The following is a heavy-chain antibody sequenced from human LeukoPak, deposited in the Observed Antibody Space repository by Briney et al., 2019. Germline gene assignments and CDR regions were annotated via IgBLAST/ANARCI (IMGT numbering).Heavy chain of an antibody. Sequence: PGGSLRLSCAASGFTFNTYGMHWVRQAPGKGLEWVAFIRYDGSNKYYADSVKGRFTISRDNSKNTVNLQMNSLRAEDTAVYYCAKVYSYYYGSGSYHFDYWGQGTLVTVSS. CDR1: GFTFNTYG. D-gene: IGHD3-10*01. V-gene: IGHV3-30*02. CDR3: AKVYSYYYGSGSYHFDY. CDR2: IRYDGSNK. J-gene: IGHJ4*02.